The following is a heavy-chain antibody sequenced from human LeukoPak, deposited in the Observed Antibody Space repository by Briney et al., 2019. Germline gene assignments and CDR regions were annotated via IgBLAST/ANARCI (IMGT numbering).Heavy chain of an antibody. CDR3: ARGANLWAFDI. CDR2: ISYDGSNK. CDR1: GFTFSSYG. V-gene: IGHV3-30*03. J-gene: IGHJ3*02. D-gene: IGHD3-16*01. Sequence: SGGSLRLSCAASGFTFSSYGMHWVRQAPGKGLEWVAVISYDGSNKYYADSVKGRFTISRDNSKNTLYLQMNSLRAEDTAVYYCARGANLWAFDIWGQGTMVTVSS.